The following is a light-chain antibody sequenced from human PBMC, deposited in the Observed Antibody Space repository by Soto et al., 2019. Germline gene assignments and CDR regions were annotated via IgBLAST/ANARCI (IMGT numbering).Light chain of an antibody. J-gene: IGKJ5*01. CDR2: GAS. Sequence: EIVLTQSPGILSLSPGERASLSCGASQSISSSFLAWYQQKPGQAPRLLIYGASSRATGIPDRFSGTGSETDFTLTISRLEPEDFATYYCQQANSFPITFGQGTRLEIK. V-gene: IGKV3-20*01. CDR1: QSISSSF. CDR3: QQANSFPIT.